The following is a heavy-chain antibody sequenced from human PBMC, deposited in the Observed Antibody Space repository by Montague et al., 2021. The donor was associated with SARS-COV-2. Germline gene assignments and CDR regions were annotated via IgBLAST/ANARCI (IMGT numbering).Heavy chain of an antibody. CDR1: GGSTSSGGYY. J-gene: IGHJ6*02. CDR2: IYYSGST. CDR3: ATESLGYCSSTSCYGPHYGMDV. V-gene: IGHV4-31*03. Sequence: TLSLTCTVSGGSTSSGGYYWSWIRQHPGKGLEWIGYIYYSGSTYYXPSLKSRVTISVDTSKNQFSLKLSSVTAADTAVYYCATESLGYCSSTSCYGPHYGMDVWGQGTTVTVSS. D-gene: IGHD2-2*01.